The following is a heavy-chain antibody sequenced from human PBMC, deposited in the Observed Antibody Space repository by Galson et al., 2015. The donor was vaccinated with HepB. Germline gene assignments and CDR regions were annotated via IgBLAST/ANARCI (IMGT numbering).Heavy chain of an antibody. D-gene: IGHD2-2*02. Sequence: SLRLSCAASGFTFSSYGMHWVRQAPGKGLEWVAVISYDGSNKYYADSVKGRFTISRDNSKNTLYLQMNSLRAEDTAVYYCAKDRGLYQLLYGWFDPWGQGTLVTVSS. J-gene: IGHJ5*02. CDR1: GFTFSSYG. CDR3: AKDRGLYQLLYGWFDP. CDR2: ISYDGSNK. V-gene: IGHV3-30*18.